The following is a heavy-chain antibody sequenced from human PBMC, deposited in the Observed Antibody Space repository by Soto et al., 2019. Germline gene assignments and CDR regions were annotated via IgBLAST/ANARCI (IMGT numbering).Heavy chain of an antibody. V-gene: IGHV1-2*04. J-gene: IGHJ3*02. CDR3: ARDRASTDGFDI. CDR1: GYTFTAYY. Sequence: QVQLVQSGAEVKKPGASVKVSCKASGYTFTAYYMHWVRQAPGQGLEWMGWINPNSGDTNYAQKVHGWVTLTRDTSISTAYMELSRLRSGDTAVYFCARDRASTDGFDIWGPGTMVTVSS. CDR2: INPNSGDT. D-gene: IGHD2-2*01.